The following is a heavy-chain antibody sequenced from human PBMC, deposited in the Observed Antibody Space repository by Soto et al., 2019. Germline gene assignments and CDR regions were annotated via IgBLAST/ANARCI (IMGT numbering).Heavy chain of an antibody. Sequence: QITLKESGPTLVKPTQTLTLTCTFSGFSLSTSGVGVGWIRQPPGKPLEWLALIYWDDDKRYSPSLKSRLTITKDTSKNQVVLTMTDMDPVDTATYYCAHSRDSSIAVAAPPDYWGQGTLVTVSS. J-gene: IGHJ4*02. CDR1: GFSLSTSGVG. V-gene: IGHV2-5*02. D-gene: IGHD6-19*01. CDR2: IYWDDDK. CDR3: AHSRDSSIAVAAPPDY.